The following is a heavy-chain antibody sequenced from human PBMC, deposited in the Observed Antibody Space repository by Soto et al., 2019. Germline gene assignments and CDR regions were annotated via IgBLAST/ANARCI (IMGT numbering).Heavy chain of an antibody. D-gene: IGHD2-2*01. CDR2: MNPNSGNT. CDR1: GYTFTSYD. Sequence: GASVKVSCKASGYTFTSYDINWVRQATGQGLEWMGWMNPNSGNTGYAQKFQGRVTMTRNTSISTAYMELSSLRSEDTAVYYCAREYIVVVPAPRTWFDPWGQGTLVTVST. V-gene: IGHV1-8*01. J-gene: IGHJ5*02. CDR3: AREYIVVVPAPRTWFDP.